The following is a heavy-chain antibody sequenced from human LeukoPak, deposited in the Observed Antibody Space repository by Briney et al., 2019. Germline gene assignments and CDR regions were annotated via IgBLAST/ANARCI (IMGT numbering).Heavy chain of an antibody. CDR3: ARVLRFLEWSSYYYYYCMDV. CDR1: GGSFSGYY. Sequence: SETLSLTCAVYGGSFSGYYWSWIRQPPGKGLEWIGEINHSGSTNYNPSLKSRVTISVDTSKNQFSLKLSSVTAADTAVYYCARVLRFLEWSSYYYYYCMDVWGKGTTVTVSS. V-gene: IGHV4-34*01. D-gene: IGHD3-3*01. J-gene: IGHJ6*03. CDR2: INHSGST.